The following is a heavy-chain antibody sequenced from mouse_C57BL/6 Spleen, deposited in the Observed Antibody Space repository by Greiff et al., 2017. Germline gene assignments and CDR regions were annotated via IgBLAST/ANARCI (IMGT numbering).Heavy chain of an antibody. Sequence: QVQLQQPGAELVKPGASVKLSCKASGYTFTSYWMHWVKQRPGRGLEWIGRIDPSSGGTKYNEKFKSKATLTVDKPSSTAYMQLSSLTSEDSEVDSCARTTVVAYYFDDWGQGTTLTVSS. D-gene: IGHD1-1*01. J-gene: IGHJ2*01. CDR1: GYTFTSYW. CDR3: ARTTVVAYYFDD. V-gene: IGHV1-72*01. CDR2: IDPSSGGT.